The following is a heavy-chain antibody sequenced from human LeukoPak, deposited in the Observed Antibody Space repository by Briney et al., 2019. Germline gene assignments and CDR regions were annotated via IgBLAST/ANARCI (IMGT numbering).Heavy chain of an antibody. CDR2: IYYSGST. J-gene: IGHJ5*02. D-gene: IGHD2-15*01. Sequence: SETLSLTCTVSGGSISSGGYYWSWIRQHSGKGLEWIGYIYYSGSTYYNPSLKSRVTISVDTSKNQFSLKLSSVTAADTAVYYCARVHCSGGSCYSFDPWGQGTLVTVSS. V-gene: IGHV4-31*03. CDR3: ARVHCSGGSCYSFDP. CDR1: GGSISSGGYY.